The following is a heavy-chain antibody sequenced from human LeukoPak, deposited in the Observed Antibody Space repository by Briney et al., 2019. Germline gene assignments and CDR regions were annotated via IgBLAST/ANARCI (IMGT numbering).Heavy chain of an antibody. CDR3: ARGEQLNNFAY. V-gene: IGHV3-48*03. CDR2: INRAGTTE. D-gene: IGHD1/OR15-1a*01. Sequence: PGGSLRLSCAASGFSFSSYEMSWVRQAPGKGLEWVSYINRAGTTEEYADSVKGRFTISRDNAKNSLYLQMYSLRAEDTAVYYCARGEQLNNFAYWGQGTLVTVSS. CDR1: GFSFSSYE. J-gene: IGHJ4*02.